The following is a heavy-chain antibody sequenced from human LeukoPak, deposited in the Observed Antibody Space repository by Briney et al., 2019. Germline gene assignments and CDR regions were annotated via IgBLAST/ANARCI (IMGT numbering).Heavy chain of an antibody. V-gene: IGHV3-23*01. CDR1: GFTFSSYA. D-gene: IGHD7-27*01. CDR2: ISGSGDST. J-gene: IGHJ4*02. CDR3: AKKVPANWGSYFDY. Sequence: GGSLRLSCAASGFTFSSYAMSWVRQAPGKGLEWASAISGSGDSTSSTDSVKGRFTISRDNSKNTLYLQMNSLRAEDTAVYYCAKKVPANWGSYFDYWGQGTLVTVSS.